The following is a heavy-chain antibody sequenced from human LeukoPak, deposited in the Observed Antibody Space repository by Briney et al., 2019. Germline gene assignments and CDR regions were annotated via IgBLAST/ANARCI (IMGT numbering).Heavy chain of an antibody. D-gene: IGHD5-24*01. J-gene: IGHJ4*02. CDR3: ARDYKYAFDN. CDR1: GYTFSDYS. CDR2: IGIDSGNT. Sequence: GGSLRLSCAASGYTFSDYSMNWVRQAPGRGLEWISYIGIDSGNTNYADSVKGRFTISGDKAKNSLYLQMNSLRVEDTAVYYCARDYKYAFDNWGQGTLVTVTS. V-gene: IGHV3-48*01.